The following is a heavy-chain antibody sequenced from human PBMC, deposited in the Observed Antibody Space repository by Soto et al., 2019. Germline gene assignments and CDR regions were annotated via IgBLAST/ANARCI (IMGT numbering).Heavy chain of an antibody. CDR1: GGSISSSSYY. CDR3: ASTMVRGVIRAPNWFDP. D-gene: IGHD3-10*01. J-gene: IGHJ5*02. V-gene: IGHV4-39*01. CDR2: IYYSGST. Sequence: SETLSLTCTVSGGSISSSSYYWGWIRQPPGKGLEWIGSIYYSGSTYYTPSLKSRVTTSVDTSKNQFSLKLSSVTAADTAVYYCASTMVRGVIRAPNWFDPWGQGTLVTVSS.